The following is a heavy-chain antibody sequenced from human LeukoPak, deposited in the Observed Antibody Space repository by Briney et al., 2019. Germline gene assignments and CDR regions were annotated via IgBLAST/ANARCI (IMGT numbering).Heavy chain of an antibody. CDR3: ARIYSYGNGVYYFDY. CDR2: ISAYNGNT. D-gene: IGHD5-18*01. V-gene: IGHV1-18*04. Sequence: ASVKVACKASGYTFTTYGISWVRQAPGQGLEWMGWISAYNGNTNYAQKLQGRVTMTTDTYTSTAYMDLRSLRSDDTAVYYCARIYSYGNGVYYFDYWGQGALVTVSS. J-gene: IGHJ4*02. CDR1: GYTFTTYG.